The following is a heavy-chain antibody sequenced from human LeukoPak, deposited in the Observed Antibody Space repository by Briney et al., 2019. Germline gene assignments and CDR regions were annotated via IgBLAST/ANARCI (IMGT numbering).Heavy chain of an antibody. D-gene: IGHD4-11*01. J-gene: IGHJ1*01. CDR3: ARNRAYGNYGYFQH. CDR1: GFTFSNNC. CDR2: IWYDGGNK. Sequence: PGRSLRLSCAASGFTFSNNCMHWVRQAPGKGLEWVATIWYDGGNKYYADSVKGRFTISRDNSKNTLYLQMNSLRAQDTTVYYCARNRAYGNYGYFQHWGQGTLVTVSS. V-gene: IGHV3-33*01.